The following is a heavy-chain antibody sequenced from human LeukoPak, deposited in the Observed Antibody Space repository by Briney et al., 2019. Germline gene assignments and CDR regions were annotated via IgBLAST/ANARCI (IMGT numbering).Heavy chain of an antibody. J-gene: IGHJ5*02. CDR2: INTNTGNP. V-gene: IGHV7-4-1*02. CDR3: ARESPFDP. Sequence: ASVKVSCKASGYTFTSYAMNWVRQASGQGLEWIGWINTNTGNPTYAQGFTGRFVFSLDTSVSTAYLQITSLKPEDTAVYYCARESPFDPWGQGTLVTVSS. CDR1: GYTFTSYA.